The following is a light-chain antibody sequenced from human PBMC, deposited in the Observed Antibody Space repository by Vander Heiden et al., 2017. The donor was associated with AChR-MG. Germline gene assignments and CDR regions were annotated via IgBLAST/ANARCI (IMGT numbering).Light chain of an antibody. Sequence: DIQMTQSPSTLSASVGDRVTITCRASQNINSWLAWYQQKPGKAPKLLIYDASRLESGVPSGFSGSGSGTEFTLTISSLQPDDFATYYCHHDECTSHTFGQGTKVEIK. CDR2: DAS. J-gene: IGKJ1*01. CDR1: QNINSW. CDR3: HHDECTSHT. V-gene: IGKV1-5*01.